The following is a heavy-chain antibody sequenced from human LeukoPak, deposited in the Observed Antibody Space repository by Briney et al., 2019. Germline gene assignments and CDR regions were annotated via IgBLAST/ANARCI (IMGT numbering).Heavy chain of an antibody. J-gene: IGHJ4*02. CDR2: ISSSSSTI. D-gene: IGHD3-10*01. CDR3: ARDHNGDFDY. CDR1: GFTFSSYS. Sequence: PGGSLRLSCAASGFTFSSYSMNWVRQAPGKGLEWVSYISSSSSTIYYADSVKGRFTISRDNAKNSLYLQMNSLRAEDTAVYYCARDHNGDFDYWGQGTLVTVSS. V-gene: IGHV3-48*01.